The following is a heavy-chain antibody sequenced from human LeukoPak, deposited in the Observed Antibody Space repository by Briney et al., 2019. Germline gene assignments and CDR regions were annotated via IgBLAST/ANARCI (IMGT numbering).Heavy chain of an antibody. CDR1: GFNVSRNY. D-gene: IGHD2-2*01. V-gene: IGHV3-66*02. CDR2: MYSGGET. J-gene: IGHJ4*02. CDR3: ASRVPPDY. Sequence: GGSLRLSCAGSGFNVSRNYMSWVRQAPGKGLEWVSLMYSGGETFYADSVKGRLTISRDTSKNTVFLQMNSLREEDTAVYFCASRVPPDYWGQGTLVTVSS.